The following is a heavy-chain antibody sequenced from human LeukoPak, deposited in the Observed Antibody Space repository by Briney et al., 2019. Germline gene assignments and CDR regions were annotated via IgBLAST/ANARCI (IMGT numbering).Heavy chain of an antibody. CDR3: ARAAEGVIVIGYYYMDV. Sequence: ASVKVSCKDSGYTFTGYYMHWVRQAPGQGLEWMGWISPNSGGTNYAQKFQGRVTMTRDTSISTAYMELSRLRSDDTAVYYCARAAEGVIVIGYYYMDVWGKGTTVTVSS. V-gene: IGHV1-2*02. CDR2: ISPNSGGT. CDR1: GYTFTGYY. D-gene: IGHD3-16*02. J-gene: IGHJ6*03.